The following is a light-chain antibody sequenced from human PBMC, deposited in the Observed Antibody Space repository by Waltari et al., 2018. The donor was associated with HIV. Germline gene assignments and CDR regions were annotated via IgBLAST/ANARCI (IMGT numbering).Light chain of an antibody. Sequence: ELVLTQSPGTLSSSPGERATLSCRASQSVSSSYLAWYQQKPGQAPRLLISGASSRATGIPDRFSGSGSGTDFTLTISRLEPEDFAVYYCQQYGNSPRTFGQGTKLEIK. CDR3: QQYGNSPRT. V-gene: IGKV3-20*01. J-gene: IGKJ2*02. CDR2: GAS. CDR1: QSVSSSY.